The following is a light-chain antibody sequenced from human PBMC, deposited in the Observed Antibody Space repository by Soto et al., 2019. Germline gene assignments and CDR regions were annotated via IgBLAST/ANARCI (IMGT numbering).Light chain of an antibody. Sequence: QSALTQPPSASGSPGQSVTISCTGTSSDVGGYNYVSWYQQHPGKAPKLMIYEVSKRPSGVPDRFSGSKSGNTASLTVSGLQAVDEADYYCSSYAGSSNLVFGGGTKLTVL. J-gene: IGLJ2*01. CDR3: SSYAGSSNLV. CDR2: EVS. V-gene: IGLV2-8*01. CDR1: SSDVGGYNY.